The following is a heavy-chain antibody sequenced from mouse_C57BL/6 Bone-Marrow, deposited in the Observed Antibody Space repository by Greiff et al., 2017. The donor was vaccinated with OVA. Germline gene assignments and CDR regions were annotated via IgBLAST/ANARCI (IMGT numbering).Heavy chain of an antibody. CDR2: IHPNSGST. J-gene: IGHJ2*01. CDR1: GYTFTSYW. CDR3: ARVDRCRQLRPYYFDY. V-gene: IGHV1-64*01. Sequence: VQLQQPGAELVKPGASVKLSCKASGYTFTSYWMHWVKQRPGQGLEWIGMIHPNSGSTNYNEKFKSKATLTVDKSSSTAYMQLSSLTSEESAVDYCARVDRCRQLRPYYFDYWGQGTTLTVSS. D-gene: IGHD3-2*02.